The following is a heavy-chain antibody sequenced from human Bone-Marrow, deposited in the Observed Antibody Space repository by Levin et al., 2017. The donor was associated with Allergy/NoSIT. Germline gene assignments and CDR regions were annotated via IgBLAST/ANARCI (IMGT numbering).Heavy chain of an antibody. D-gene: IGHD1-14*01. CDR3: AREGPLTGIALDI. CDR2: INPSDGNT. J-gene: IGHJ3*02. CDR1: GYTFNIHY. V-gene: IGHV1-46*02. Sequence: ASVKVSCKASGYTFNIHYMHWVRQAPGQGLECMGIINPSDGNTSYAQKFQGRVTMTTDASTSTVYMELSSLRSDDTAVYYCAREGPLTGIALDIWGQGTMVTVSS.